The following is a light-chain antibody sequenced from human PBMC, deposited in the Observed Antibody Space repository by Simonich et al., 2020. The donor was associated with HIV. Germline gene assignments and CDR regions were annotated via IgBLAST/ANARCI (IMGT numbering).Light chain of an antibody. Sequence: DIQMTQSPSTLSASVGDRVTITCRASQSISSWLAWYQQKPGKAPKHLIYKASSLESGVPSRFSGSGSGTEFTLTISSLQPEDIATYYCQQFDNLPPSTFGGGTKVEIK. CDR1: QSISSW. J-gene: IGKJ4*01. CDR2: KAS. CDR3: QQFDNLPPST. V-gene: IGKV1-5*03.